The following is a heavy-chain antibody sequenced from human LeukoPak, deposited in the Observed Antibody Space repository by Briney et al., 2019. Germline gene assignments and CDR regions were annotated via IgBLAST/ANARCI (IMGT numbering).Heavy chain of an antibody. J-gene: IGHJ4*02. V-gene: IGHV3-20*04. CDR1: GFTFDDYG. CDR2: INWNGGST. Sequence: GGSLRLSCAASGFTFDDYGMSWVRQAPGKGLEWVSGINWNGGSTGYADSVKGRFTISRDNAKNSLYLQMNSLRAEDTALYYCARATHYYESSGYDYWGRGTLATVSS. D-gene: IGHD3-22*01. CDR3: ARATHYYESSGYDY.